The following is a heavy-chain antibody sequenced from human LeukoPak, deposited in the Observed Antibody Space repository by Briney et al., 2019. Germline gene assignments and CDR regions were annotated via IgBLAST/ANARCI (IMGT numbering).Heavy chain of an antibody. CDR2: ISSSSSTI. CDR3: ARGGGYGPSSFDY. Sequence: PGGSLRLSCAASGFTFSSYSMNWVRQAPGKGLVWVSYISSSSSTIYYADSVKGRFTISRDNAKNSLDLKMNMRRAEETAVYYWARGGGYGPSSFDYWGQGTLVTVSS. D-gene: IGHD3-22*01. V-gene: IGHV3-48*01. CDR1: GFTFSSYS. J-gene: IGHJ4*02.